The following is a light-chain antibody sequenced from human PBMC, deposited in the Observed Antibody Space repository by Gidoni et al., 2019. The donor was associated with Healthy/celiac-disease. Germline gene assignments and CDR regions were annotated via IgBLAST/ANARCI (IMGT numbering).Light chain of an antibody. V-gene: IGKV3-11*01. Sequence: PSLSPGERATLSCRASQSVSSYLAWYQQKPGQAPRLLIYDASNRATGIPARFSGSGSGTDFTLTISSLEPEDFAVYYCQQRSNWPFLTFGGGTKVEIK. CDR1: QSVSSY. CDR3: QQRSNWPFLT. CDR2: DAS. J-gene: IGKJ4*01.